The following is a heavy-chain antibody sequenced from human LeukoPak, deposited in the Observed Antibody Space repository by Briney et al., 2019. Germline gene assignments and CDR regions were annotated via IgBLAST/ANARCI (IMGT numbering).Heavy chain of an antibody. V-gene: IGHV3-7*03. CDR2: IKQDGSEK. CDR3: VRDRGTYRPIDY. J-gene: IGHJ4*02. Sequence: GGSLRLSCAASGFTFSSYWMSWVRQAPGKGLEWVANIKQDGSEKYYVDSVKGRFTISRDNAQNSLYLQMNSLRAEGTAIYYCVRDRGTYRPIDYWGQGTLVTVSS. D-gene: IGHD1-26*01. CDR1: GFTFSSYW.